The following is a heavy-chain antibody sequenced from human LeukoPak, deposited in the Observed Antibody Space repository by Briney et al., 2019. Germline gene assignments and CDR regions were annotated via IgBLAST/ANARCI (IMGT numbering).Heavy chain of an antibody. CDR1: GFNLSNYY. D-gene: IGHD1-1*01. CDR2: ITRDGSGT. J-gene: IGHJ3*02. V-gene: IGHV3-74*01. Sequence: GGSQRLCCTASGFNLSNYYIHWVRQAPGKGPVWVARITRDGSGTNYADSVKGRFTISRDNAKNTVYLQMNRLRAEDTAVYYCATNPRTDFDIWGQGTMVTVSS. CDR3: ATNPRTDFDI.